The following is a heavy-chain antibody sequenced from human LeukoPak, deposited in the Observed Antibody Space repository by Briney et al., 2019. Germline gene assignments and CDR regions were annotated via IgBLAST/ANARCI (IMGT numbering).Heavy chain of an antibody. CDR2: LDPEDGET. D-gene: IGHD5-24*01. CDR3: ATDPWGKWVEMATIWLGY. J-gene: IGHJ4*02. Sequence: GASVKVSCKVSGYTLTELSMHWVRQAPGKGLEWMGGLDPEDGETIYAQKFQGRVTMTEDTSTDTAYMELSSLRSEDTAVYYCATDPWGKWVEMATIWLGYWGQGTLVTVSS. CDR1: GYTLTELS. V-gene: IGHV1-24*01.